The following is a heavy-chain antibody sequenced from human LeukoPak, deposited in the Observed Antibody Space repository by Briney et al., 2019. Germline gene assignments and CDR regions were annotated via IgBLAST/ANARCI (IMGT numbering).Heavy chain of an antibody. CDR1: GYTLTELS. CDR2: FDPEDGET. D-gene: IGHD6-19*01. Sequence: ASVKVSCKVSGYTLTELSMHWVRQAPGKGLEWMGGFDPEDGETIYAQKFQGRVTMTENTSTDTAYMGLSSLRSEDTAVYYCATGPAVAGYFDYWGQGTLVTVSS. J-gene: IGHJ4*02. V-gene: IGHV1-24*01. CDR3: ATGPAVAGYFDY.